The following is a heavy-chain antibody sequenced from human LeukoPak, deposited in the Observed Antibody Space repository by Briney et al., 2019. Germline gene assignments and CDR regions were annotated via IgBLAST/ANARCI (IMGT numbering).Heavy chain of an antibody. V-gene: IGHV3-21*01. CDR2: ISSSSSYI. J-gene: IGHJ4*02. CDR1: GFTFSSYS. CDR3: ARDSRLNYDFWSGYYYDY. D-gene: IGHD3-3*01. Sequence: PRGSLRLSCAASGFTFSSYSMNWVRQAPGKGLEWVSSISSSSSYIYYADSVKGRFTISRDDAKNSLYLQMNNLRAEDTAMYYCARDSRLNYDFWSGYYYDYWGQGTLVTVSS.